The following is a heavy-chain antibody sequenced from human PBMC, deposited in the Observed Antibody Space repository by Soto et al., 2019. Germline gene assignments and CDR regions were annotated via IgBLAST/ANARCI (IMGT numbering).Heavy chain of an antibody. D-gene: IGHD4-4*01. CDR2: IYPGDSDT. CDR3: TRPSRRYSNNDYIDY. V-gene: IGHV5-51*01. Sequence: PAESLKISCKGSVYSFTGYWIGWVRQMPGKGLEWMGIIYPGDSDTGYSPSFQGQVTISADKSISTAYLQWSSLKASDTAMYYCTRPSRRYSNNDYIDYWGQGTLVTVSS. CDR1: VYSFTGYW. J-gene: IGHJ4*02.